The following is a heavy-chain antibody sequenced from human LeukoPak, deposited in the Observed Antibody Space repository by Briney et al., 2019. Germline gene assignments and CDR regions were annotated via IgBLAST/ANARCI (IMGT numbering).Heavy chain of an antibody. CDR1: GYTFTSYY. Sequence: ASVTVSCKASGYTFTSYYMHWVRQAPGQGLEWMGIINPSGGSTSYAQKFQGRVTMTRDTSTSTVYMELSSLRSEDTAVYYCARGYYGSGSPYYFDYWGQGTLVTVSS. CDR3: ARGYYGSGSPYYFDY. V-gene: IGHV1-46*01. J-gene: IGHJ4*02. D-gene: IGHD3-10*01. CDR2: INPSGGST.